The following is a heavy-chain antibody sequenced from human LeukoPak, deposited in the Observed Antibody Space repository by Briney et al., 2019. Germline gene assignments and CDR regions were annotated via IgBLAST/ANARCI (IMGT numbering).Heavy chain of an antibody. CDR3: AKGSSGYFFDL. CDR2: ISNDGGGT. Sequence: GGSLRLSCAASGFIFTNYGLVWVRQAPGKGLEWVSAISNDGGGTTYADFVKGRFSVSRDNSKNTLFLQMNSLRAEDTALYYRAKGSSGYFFDLWGQGTLVTVSS. CDR1: GFIFTNYG. V-gene: IGHV3-23*01. D-gene: IGHD3-22*01. J-gene: IGHJ4*02.